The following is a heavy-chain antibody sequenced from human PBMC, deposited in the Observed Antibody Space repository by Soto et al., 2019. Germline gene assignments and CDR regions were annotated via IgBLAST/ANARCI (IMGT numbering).Heavy chain of an antibody. D-gene: IGHD3-3*01. J-gene: IGHJ4*02. Sequence: GGSLRLSCAASGFTFSNYAMHWVRQAPGKGLEYVSAISSNGGSTYYANSVKGRFTISRDNSKNTLYLQMGSLRAEDMAVYYCARDTQDDFWSGYYRDYWGQGTLVTVSS. CDR3: ARDTQDDFWSGYYRDY. CDR2: ISSNGGST. CDR1: GFTFSNYA. V-gene: IGHV3-64*01.